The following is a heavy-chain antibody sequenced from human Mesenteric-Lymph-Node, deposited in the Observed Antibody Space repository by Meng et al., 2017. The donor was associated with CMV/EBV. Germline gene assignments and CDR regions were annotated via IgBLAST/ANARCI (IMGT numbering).Heavy chain of an antibody. CDR2: ISSSGSTI. CDR1: GFTFSDYY. CDR3: ARESVVVVPAATIPSGAFDI. V-gene: IGHV3-11*01. Sequence: GGSLRLSCAASGFTFSDYYMSWIRQAPGKGLDWVSYISSSGSTIYYADSVKGRFTISRDNAKNSLYLQMNSLRAEDTAVYYCARESVVVVPAATIPSGAFDIWGQGTMVTVSS. D-gene: IGHD2-2*01. J-gene: IGHJ3*02.